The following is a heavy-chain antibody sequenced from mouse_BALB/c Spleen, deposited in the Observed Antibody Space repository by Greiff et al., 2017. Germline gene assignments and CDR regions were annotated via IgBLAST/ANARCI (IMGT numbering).Heavy chain of an antibody. D-gene: IGHD3-1*01. V-gene: IGHV5-12-1*01. CDR1: GFAFSSYD. CDR2: ISSGGGST. CDR3: ARPGRGFVY. J-gene: IGHJ3*01. Sequence: EVKLVESGGGLVKPGGSLKLSCAASGFAFSSYDMSWVRQTPEKRLEWVAYISSGGGSTYYPDTVKGRFTISRDNAKNTLYLQMSSLKSEDTAMYYCARPGRGFVYWGQGTLVTVSA.